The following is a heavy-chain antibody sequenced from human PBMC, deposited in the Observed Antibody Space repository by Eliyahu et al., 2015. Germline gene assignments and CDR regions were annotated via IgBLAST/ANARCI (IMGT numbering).Heavy chain of an antibody. CDR2: IYPTGET. V-gene: IGHV4-4*07. CDR1: GXSMSSRY. CDR3: ARATTLIRGIIVTGDAFDI. D-gene: IGHD3-10*01. J-gene: IGHJ3*02. Sequence: QVHLQESGPGLLKPSETLSLTCSVSGXSMSSRYWTWIRQPAGKGLEWIGRIYPTGETNYNPSLKSRVAMSVDTSKNQFSLRLSSVTAADTAVYYCARATTLIRGIIVTGDAFDIWGQGTMVTVSS.